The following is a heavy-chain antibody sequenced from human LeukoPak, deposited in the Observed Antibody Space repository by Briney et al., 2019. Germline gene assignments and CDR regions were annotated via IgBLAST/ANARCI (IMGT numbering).Heavy chain of an antibody. Sequence: PGGSLRLSCAATGFTFSSFAMSWVRQAPGKGLVWVSGISGRASASYYAESVKGRFTISRDNSKNTLYLQMNALRAEDTAVYYCAKDFEKWPQIPTNWGPGTLVAVSS. CDR1: GFTFSSFA. D-gene: IGHD5-12*01. CDR3: AKDFEKWPQIPTN. J-gene: IGHJ4*02. CDR2: ISGRASAS. V-gene: IGHV3-23*01.